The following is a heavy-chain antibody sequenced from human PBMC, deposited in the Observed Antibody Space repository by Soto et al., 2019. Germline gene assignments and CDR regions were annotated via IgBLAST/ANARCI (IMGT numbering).Heavy chain of an antibody. CDR1: GDSLSRFY. J-gene: IGHJ5*02. CDR2: IYSTGST. CDR3: ARDTLAGFDP. V-gene: IGHV4-59*01. Sequence: SETLSLTCTVSGDSLSRFYWSWIRQPPGKGLEWIGYIYSTGSTNYNPSLQSRVTISIDTSKNQFSLKLSSVTAADTAVYYCARDTLAGFDPWGQGTLVTVSS.